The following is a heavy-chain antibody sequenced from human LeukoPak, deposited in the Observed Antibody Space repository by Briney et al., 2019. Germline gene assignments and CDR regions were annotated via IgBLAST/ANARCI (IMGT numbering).Heavy chain of an antibody. V-gene: IGHV4-31*03. J-gene: IGHJ4*02. CDR3: ARQIIRGQYLVHFDY. Sequence: SETLSLTCTVSGGSISSGGYYWSWIRQHPGKGLEWIGYIYYSGSTYYNPSLKSRVTISVDTSKNQFSLKLSSVTAADTAVYYCARQIIRGQYLVHFDYWSQGILVTVSS. CDR2: IYYSGST. D-gene: IGHD6-13*01. CDR1: GGSISSGGYY.